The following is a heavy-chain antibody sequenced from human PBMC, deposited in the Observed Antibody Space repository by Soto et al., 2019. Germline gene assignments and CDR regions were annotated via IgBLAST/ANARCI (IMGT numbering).Heavy chain of an antibody. CDR2: ILVGGST. Sequence: GGSLRLSCAVSGFICSSYDMSWVRQAPGKGLEWVSTILVGGSTHYEDAVKGRFTISRDTSKNTVYLQMNSLTAGDTAVYYCAKATATSGGAFEIYGQGTMVTVSS. V-gene: IGHV3-23*01. D-gene: IGHD1-1*01. CDR3: AKATATSGGAFEI. J-gene: IGHJ3*02. CDR1: GFICSSYD.